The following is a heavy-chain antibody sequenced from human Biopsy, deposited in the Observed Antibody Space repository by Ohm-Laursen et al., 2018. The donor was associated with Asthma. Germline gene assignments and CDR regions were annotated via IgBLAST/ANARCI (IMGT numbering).Heavy chain of an antibody. Sequence: SSVKVSCKTSGYTFNSAGITWVRQAPGQGLEWMGWISVYNGNTKVAQKLQDRVTMITDTSTCTACMELRSLRSDDTAVYFCARAVDYAHYYGIDVWGQGTTVTVS. CDR2: ISVYNGNT. CDR3: ARAVDYAHYYGIDV. CDR1: GYTFNSAG. D-gene: IGHD3-16*01. V-gene: IGHV1-18*01. J-gene: IGHJ6*02.